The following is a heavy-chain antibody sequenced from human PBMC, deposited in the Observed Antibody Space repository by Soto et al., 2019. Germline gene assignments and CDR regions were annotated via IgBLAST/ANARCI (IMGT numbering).Heavy chain of an antibody. CDR2: IFNSGTT. D-gene: IGHD1-26*01. Sequence: WTWIRQPPGKGLEWMGYIFNSGTTFYNPSLTSRLSISMDTSGNHFSLELRSVTAADTAVYYRALALGPTTGLDYWGQGTLVTVSS. CDR3: ALALGPTTGLDY. V-gene: IGHV4-31*02. J-gene: IGHJ4*02.